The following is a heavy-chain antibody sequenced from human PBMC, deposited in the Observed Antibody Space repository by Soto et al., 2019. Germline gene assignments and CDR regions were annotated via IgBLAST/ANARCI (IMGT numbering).Heavy chain of an antibody. D-gene: IGHD3-22*01. CDR3: ARTSYYDGSGYYGMYV. Sequence: PSETLSLTCTVSGGSISSGGYSWTWIRQPPGKDLEWIGYIYHTGSTYYNPSLKSRVTISVDNSKNQFSLKLTSVAAADTAVYYCARTSYYDGSGYYGMYVRGQGTTVPVSS. CDR2: IYHTGST. J-gene: IGHJ6*02. V-gene: IGHV4-30-2*01. CDR1: GGSISSGGYS.